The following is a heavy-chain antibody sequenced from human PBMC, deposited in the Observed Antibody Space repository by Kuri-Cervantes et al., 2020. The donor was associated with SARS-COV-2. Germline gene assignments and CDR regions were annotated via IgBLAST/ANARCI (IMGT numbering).Heavy chain of an antibody. J-gene: IGHJ2*01. CDR1: GFTFSSYA. V-gene: IGHV3-23*01. D-gene: IGHD6-13*01. Sequence: GESLKISCAASGFTFSSYAMSWVRQAPGKGLEWVSAISGSGGSTYYADSVKGRFTISRDNSKNTLYLQMNSLRAEDTAVYYCARISGSSSWDWYFDLWGRGNLVNVSS. CDR3: ARISGSSSWDWYFDL. CDR2: ISGSGGST.